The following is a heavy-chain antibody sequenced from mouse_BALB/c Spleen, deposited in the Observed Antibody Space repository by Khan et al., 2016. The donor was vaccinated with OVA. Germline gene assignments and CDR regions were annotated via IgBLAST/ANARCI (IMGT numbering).Heavy chain of an antibody. CDR2: ISYSGST. V-gene: IGHV3-2*02. D-gene: IGHD1-1*01. J-gene: IGHJ4*01. CDR3: ARQNYYGYAMDY. Sequence: EVQLQESGPGLVKPSQSLSLTCTVTGYSITSDYAWNWIRQFPGNKLEWIGYISYSGSTSYNPSLRSRISITRDTSKNQFFLQLNSVTTEDTATFYCARQNYYGYAMDYWGQGTSVTVSS. CDR1: GYSITSDYA.